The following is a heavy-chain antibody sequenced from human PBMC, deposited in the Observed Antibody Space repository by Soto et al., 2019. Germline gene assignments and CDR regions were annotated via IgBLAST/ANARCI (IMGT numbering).Heavy chain of an antibody. CDR1: GGSISSGDYY. V-gene: IGHV4-30-4*01. D-gene: IGHD2-2*01. CDR3: ARESTDGARLDP. CDR2: IYHSGST. J-gene: IGHJ5*02. Sequence: PSETLSLTCTVSGGSISSGDYYWSWIRQPPGKGLEWIGYIYHSGSTYYNPSLKSRVTISVDTSKNQFSLKLSSVTAADTAVYYCARESTDGARLDPWGQGTLVTVSS.